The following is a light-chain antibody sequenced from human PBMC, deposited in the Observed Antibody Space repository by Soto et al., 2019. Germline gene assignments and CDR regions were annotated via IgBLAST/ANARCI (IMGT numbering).Light chain of an antibody. CDR3: QQYDRYPVT. J-gene: IGKJ4*01. CDR1: QSISSW. Sequence: DSQMTQSPSTLAASVGDRVTITCRASQSISSWLAWYQQKPGKAPKLLLYKASLLQSGVPSRFSGSGSGTEFTLTISSLQPEDFATYYCQQYDRYPVTFGGGTKVEVK. V-gene: IGKV1-5*03. CDR2: KAS.